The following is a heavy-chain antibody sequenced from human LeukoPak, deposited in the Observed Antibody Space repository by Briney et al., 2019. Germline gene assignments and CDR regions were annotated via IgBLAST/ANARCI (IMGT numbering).Heavy chain of an antibody. V-gene: IGHV3-23*01. CDR2: INGNGAST. CDR1: GFTFNNHA. Sequence: GGSLRLSCAGSGFTFNNHAMSWVRQAPGKGLDWVSGINGNGASTYYSDSVKGRFTISRDNSKNTLYLQMSSLRADDTAIYYCAKDQGYSYYYLDYWGQGTLVTVSS. CDR3: AKDQGYSYYYLDY. J-gene: IGHJ4*02. D-gene: IGHD5-18*01.